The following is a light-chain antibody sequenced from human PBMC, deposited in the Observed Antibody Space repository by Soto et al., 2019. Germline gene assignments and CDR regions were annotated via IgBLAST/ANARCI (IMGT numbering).Light chain of an antibody. CDR1: QTISGY. V-gene: IGKV1-39*01. CDR2: AAS. Sequence: DIQMTQSPSSLSASVGDRFTITCRSSQTISGYLNWYQQKPGKAPKLLIYAASSLQSGVPSRFSGSGSGTDFTLTISSLQPEDFATYYCQQSYSTPRTFGQGTKVDIK. CDR3: QQSYSTPRT. J-gene: IGKJ1*01.